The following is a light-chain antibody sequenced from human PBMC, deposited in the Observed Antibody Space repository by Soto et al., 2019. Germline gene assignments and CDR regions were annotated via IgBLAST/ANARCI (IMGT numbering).Light chain of an antibody. CDR2: GAS. V-gene: IGKV1-16*01. J-gene: IGKJ4*01. Sequence: DIQMTQSPSTLSGSVGDRVTITWRASQAITNYVAWFQQKPGKAPKSLIYGASSLQSGVPSRFSGSGSGTDFTLTIISLQPEDFATYYCQQYNSYPLTFGGGTKVDIK. CDR3: QQYNSYPLT. CDR1: QAITNY.